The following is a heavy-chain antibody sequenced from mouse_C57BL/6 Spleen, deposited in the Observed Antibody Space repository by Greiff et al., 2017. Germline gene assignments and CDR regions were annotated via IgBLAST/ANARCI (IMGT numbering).Heavy chain of an antibody. D-gene: IGHD1-1*01. CDR2: IYPGDGDT. J-gene: IGHJ2*01. CDR1: GYAFSSYW. Sequence: QVQLKESGAELVKPGASVKISCKASGYAFSSYWMNWVKQRPGKGLEWIGQIYPGDGDTNYNGKFKGKATLTADKSSSTAYMQLSSLTSEDSAVYFCARAHGNYYGSSSYYFDYWGQGTTLTVSS. CDR3: ARAHGNYYGSSSYYFDY. V-gene: IGHV1-80*01.